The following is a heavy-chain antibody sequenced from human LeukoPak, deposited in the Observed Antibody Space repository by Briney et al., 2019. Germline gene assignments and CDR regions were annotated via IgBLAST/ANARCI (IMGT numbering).Heavy chain of an antibody. J-gene: IGHJ4*02. V-gene: IGHV4-59*02. CDR1: GGSVSGYY. CDR3: ASGYSSGWYEYYFDY. CDR2: VYYSGST. Sequence: SETLSLTCVVSGGSVSGYYWGWIRQPPGRGLEWIGYVYYSGSTNYNPSFKSRITISVDTSRNQFSLQLSSVTAADTAVYYCASGYSSGWYEYYFDYWGQGTLVTVSS. D-gene: IGHD6-19*01.